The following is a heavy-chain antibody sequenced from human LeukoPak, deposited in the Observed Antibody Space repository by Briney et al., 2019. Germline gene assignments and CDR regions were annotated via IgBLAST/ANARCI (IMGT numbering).Heavy chain of an antibody. V-gene: IGHV3-30*18. CDR1: GFTFSSYA. Sequence: GGSLRRSCAASGFTFSSYAMHWVRQAPGKGLEGVAVIADDGSNKYYADSVKGRFTISRDNSKNTLYLQLNSLRAEDTAVYYCAKRSYYGSGSYSYFDYWGQGTLVTVSS. D-gene: IGHD3-10*01. J-gene: IGHJ4*02. CDR2: IADDGSNK. CDR3: AKRSYYGSGSYSYFDY.